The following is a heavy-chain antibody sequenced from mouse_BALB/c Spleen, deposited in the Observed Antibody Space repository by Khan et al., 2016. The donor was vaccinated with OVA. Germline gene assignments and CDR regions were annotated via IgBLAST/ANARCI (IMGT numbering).Heavy chain of an antibody. D-gene: IGHD2-10*01. V-gene: IGHV9-3-1*01. CDR3: ARPPYFSYVMVY. CDR2: INTYTGEP. Sequence: QIQLVQSGPALKKPGETVKISCKASGYTFTNYGMNWVKQAPGKGLKWMGWINTYTGEPTYADDFKGRFAFSLATSASTANLQINNLKSEDTATYFCARPPYFSYVMVYWGQGTSVTVSS. J-gene: IGHJ4*01. CDR1: GYTFTNYG.